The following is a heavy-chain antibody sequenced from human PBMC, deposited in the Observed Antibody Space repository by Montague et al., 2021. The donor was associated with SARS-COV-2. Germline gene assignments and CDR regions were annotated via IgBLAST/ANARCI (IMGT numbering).Heavy chain of an antibody. CDR2: ISSSGGTM. V-gene: IGHV3-48*03. CDR1: GFTFSSYE. Sequence: SVAEVKTPGGSLRLSCAASGFTFSSYEMNWVRQAPGKGLEWVSYISSSGGTMFYADSVKGRFSISRDNAKNSLYLQMNSLRVEDTAVYYCARRYCSSTSRTNDYWGQGTLVTVSS. D-gene: IGHD2-2*01. CDR3: ARRYCSSTSRTNDY. J-gene: IGHJ4*02.